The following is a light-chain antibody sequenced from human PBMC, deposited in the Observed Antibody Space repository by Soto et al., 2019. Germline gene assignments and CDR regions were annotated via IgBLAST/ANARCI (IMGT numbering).Light chain of an antibody. CDR2: EDN. V-gene: IGLV6-57*03. CDR1: SGSIASNY. Sequence: NFMLTQPHSVSESPGETVTISCTRSSGSIASNYVQWYQQRPGSAPTTVIYEDNQRPSGVPDRFSGSIDSSSNSASLTVSGLKTEDEADYYCQSYDSSNQVFGGGTKLTLL. J-gene: IGLJ3*02. CDR3: QSYDSSNQV.